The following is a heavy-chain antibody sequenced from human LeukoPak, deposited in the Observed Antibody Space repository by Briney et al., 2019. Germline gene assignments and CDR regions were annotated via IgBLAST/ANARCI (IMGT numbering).Heavy chain of an antibody. CDR2: IYPRDGST. J-gene: IGHJ4*02. V-gene: IGHV1-46*01. CDR1: GYTFTSNN. Sequence: GASVKVSCKASGYTFTSNNIHWVRQAPGQGLEWMGMIYPRDGSTSYAQKFQGRVTVTRDTSTSTVHMELSGLRSEDTAVYYCARDQEGFDYWGQGTLVTVSS. CDR3: ARDQEGFDY.